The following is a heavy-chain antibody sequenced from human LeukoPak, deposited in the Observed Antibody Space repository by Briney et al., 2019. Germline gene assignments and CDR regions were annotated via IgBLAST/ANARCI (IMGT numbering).Heavy chain of an antibody. V-gene: IGHV1-69*08. CDR3: AKEFGITGPRGWFDP. Sequence: GASVKVSCKASGGTLNSHTFSWVRQAPGQGLEWMGRITPIIGSAKYAQNFQDRVSIIADKSTSTVYLELSSLRAEDTAVYSCAKEFGITGPRGWFDPWGQGTLVTVSS. CDR2: ITPIIGSA. D-gene: IGHD1-20*01. CDR1: GGTLNSHT. J-gene: IGHJ5*02.